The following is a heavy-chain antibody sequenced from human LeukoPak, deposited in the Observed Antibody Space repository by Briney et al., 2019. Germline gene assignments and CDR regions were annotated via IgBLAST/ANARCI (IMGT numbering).Heavy chain of an antibody. D-gene: IGHD3-16*01. CDR1: EFKFGDYA. Sequence: GSLRLSCTTSEFKFGDYAMSWVRQVPGKGLEWVGLIRSNVFGGTTEYAAPVKGRFSFSRDDSKNIVYLQMNSLKSEDTALYYCTRLRGGYFDSWGQGTRVTVSS. CDR2: IRSNVFGGTT. V-gene: IGHV3-49*04. J-gene: IGHJ4*02. CDR3: TRLRGGYFDS.